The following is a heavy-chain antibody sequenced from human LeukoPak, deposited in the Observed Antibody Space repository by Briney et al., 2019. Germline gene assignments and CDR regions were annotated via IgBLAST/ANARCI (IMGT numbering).Heavy chain of an antibody. D-gene: IGHD5-24*01. V-gene: IGHV1-69*13. CDR1: GGTFSSYV. CDR2: IIPIFGTA. CDR3: ARDRRDGYINYFDY. J-gene: IGHJ4*02. Sequence: ASVKVSCKASGGTFSSYVISWVRQAPGQGLEWMGGIIPIFGTANYAQKFQGRVTITADESTSTAYMELSSLRSEDTAVYYCARDRRDGYINYFDYWGQGTLVTVSS.